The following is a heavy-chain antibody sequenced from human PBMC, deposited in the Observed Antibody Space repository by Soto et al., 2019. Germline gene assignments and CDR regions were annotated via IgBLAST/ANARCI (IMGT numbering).Heavy chain of an antibody. CDR1: GGSISSYY. CDR3: ARGNGADYFDY. CDR2: IYYSGST. Sequence: SETLSLTCTVSGGSISSYYWSWIRQPPGKGLEWIGYIYYSGSTNYNPSLKSRVTISVDTSKNQFSLKLSSVTVAGTSVYYCARGNGADYFDYWGQGTLVTVSS. D-gene: IGHD4-17*01. J-gene: IGHJ4*02. V-gene: IGHV4-59*01.